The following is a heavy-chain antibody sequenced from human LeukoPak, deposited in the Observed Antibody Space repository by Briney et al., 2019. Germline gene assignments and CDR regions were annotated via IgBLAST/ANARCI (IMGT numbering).Heavy chain of an antibody. J-gene: IGHJ5*02. D-gene: IGHD1-26*01. CDR1: GYSFTSYW. CDR3: ARQSSSGSYRNWFDP. Sequence: PGESLKISCKGSGYSFTSYWIGWVRQMPGKGLEWMGIIYPGDSDTRYSPSFQGHVTISADKSISNACLQWSSLQASDTAMYYCARQSSSGSYRNWFDPWGQGTLVTVSS. V-gene: IGHV5-51*01. CDR2: IYPGDSDT.